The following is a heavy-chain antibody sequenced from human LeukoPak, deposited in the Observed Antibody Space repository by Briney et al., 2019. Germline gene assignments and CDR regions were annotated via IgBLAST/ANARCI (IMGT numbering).Heavy chain of an antibody. CDR2: ISGSGGST. V-gene: IGHV3-23*01. CDR1: GFTFSSYA. CDR3: AKNGDRGAYCSGGTCYPYYYHYMDV. J-gene: IGHJ6*03. Sequence: GGSLRLSRAASGFTFSSYAMSWVRQAPGKGLEWVSAISGSGGSTYYADSVKGRFTISRDNSKNTLYLQMNSLSAEDTAVYYCAKNGDRGAYCSGGTCYPYYYHYMDVWGKGTTVTISS. D-gene: IGHD2-15*01.